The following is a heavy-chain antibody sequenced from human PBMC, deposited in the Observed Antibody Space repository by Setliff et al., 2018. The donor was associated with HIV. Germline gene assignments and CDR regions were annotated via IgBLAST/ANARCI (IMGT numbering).Heavy chain of an antibody. Sequence: ASVKVSCKASGYTLTSNYMHWVRQATGQGLEWMGWMNPNSGNTGYAQKLQGRVTMTTDTSTSTTYMELTSLRSDDTAVYYCARWSCGRATCYDSPYNWFDPWGQGTLVTVSS. J-gene: IGHJ5*02. CDR2: MNPNSGNT. D-gene: IGHD2-2*01. V-gene: IGHV1-8*02. CDR1: GYTLTSNY. CDR3: ARWSCGRATCYDSPYNWFDP.